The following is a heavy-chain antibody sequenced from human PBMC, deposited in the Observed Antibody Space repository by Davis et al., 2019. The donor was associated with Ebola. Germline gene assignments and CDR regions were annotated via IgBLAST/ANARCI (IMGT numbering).Heavy chain of an antibody. Sequence: PGGSLRLSCKGSGYSFTSYWIGWVRQMPGKGLEWMGIIYPGDSDTRYSPSFQGQVTISADKSMSTAYLQWSSLKASDTATYYCARAPYYYDVSGFYVDSWGQGTLVTVSS. D-gene: IGHD3-22*01. J-gene: IGHJ4*02. CDR2: IYPGDSDT. CDR3: ARAPYYYDVSGFYVDS. V-gene: IGHV5-51*01. CDR1: GYSFTSYW.